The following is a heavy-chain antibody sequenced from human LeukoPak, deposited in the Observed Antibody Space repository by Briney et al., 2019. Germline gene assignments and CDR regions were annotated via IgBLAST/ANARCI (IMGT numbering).Heavy chain of an antibody. D-gene: IGHD5-24*01. CDR1: GDSISGYY. CDR3: ARHGYGMAALVWDS. CDR2: ISQSGGT. Sequence: SETLSLTCTVSGDSISGYYWSWIRQPPGKGLEWIAYISQSGGTNYNPSLKSRVTIYVDTSKDQFSLKLTSVTAADTAVYYCARHGYGMAALVWDSWGQGTLVTVSS. J-gene: IGHJ4*02. V-gene: IGHV4-59*08.